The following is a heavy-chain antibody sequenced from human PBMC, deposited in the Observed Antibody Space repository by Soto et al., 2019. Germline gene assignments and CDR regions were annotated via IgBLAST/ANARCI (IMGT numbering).Heavy chain of an antibody. CDR1: GFTFSSYG. D-gene: IGHD3-3*01. CDR2: ISYDGSNK. J-gene: IGHJ4*02. Sequence: GGSLRLSCAASGFTFSSYGMHWVHQAPGKGLEWVAVISYDGSNKYYADSVKGRFTISRDNSKNTLYLQMNSLRAEDTAVYYCAKEVTILDYFAYWARGTLVPVSS. V-gene: IGHV3-30*18. CDR3: AKEVTILDYFAY.